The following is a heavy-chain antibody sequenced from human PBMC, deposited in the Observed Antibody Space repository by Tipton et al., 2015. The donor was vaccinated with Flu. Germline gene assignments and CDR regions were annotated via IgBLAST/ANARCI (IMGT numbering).Heavy chain of an antibody. CDR3: AREGNGYNSDF. Sequence: SLRLSCAASGFTFDDYGMSWVRQAPGKGLEWVSGINWNGGSTGYADSVKCRFTISRDNAKNSLYLQMNSLRAEDTAVYYCAREGNGYNSDFWGQGTLVAVSS. J-gene: IGHJ4*02. CDR2: INWNGGST. CDR1: GFTFDDYG. V-gene: IGHV3-20*04. D-gene: IGHD5-24*01.